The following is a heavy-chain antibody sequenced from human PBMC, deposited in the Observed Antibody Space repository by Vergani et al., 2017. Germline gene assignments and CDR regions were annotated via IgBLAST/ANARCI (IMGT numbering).Heavy chain of an antibody. CDR3: ARVLHVTGPIYYYYGMDV. D-gene: IGHD2-21*02. J-gene: IGHJ6*02. Sequence: QVQLVQSGAEVKKPGASVKVSCKASGYTFTGYYMHWVRQAPGQGLEWMGWINPNSGGTNYAQKFQDRVTMTRDTSISTAYMELSRLRSDDTAVYYCARVLHVTGPIYYYYGMDVWGQGTTVTVSS. V-gene: IGHV1-2*02. CDR1: GYTFTGYY. CDR2: INPNSGGT.